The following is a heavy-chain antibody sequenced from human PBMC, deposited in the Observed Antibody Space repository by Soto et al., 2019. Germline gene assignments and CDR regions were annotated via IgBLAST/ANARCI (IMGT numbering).Heavy chain of an antibody. D-gene: IGHD2-2*02. CDR2: IYYSGST. Sequence: QVQLQESGPGLVKPSQTLSLTCTVSGGSISSGGYYWSWIRQHPGKGLEWIGYIYYSGSTYYNPSLKGRVTISVDTSKNQFSLKLSSVTAADTAVYYCARDAKYCSSTSCYNYYGMDVWGQGTTVTVSS. CDR1: GGSISSGGYY. J-gene: IGHJ6*02. CDR3: ARDAKYCSSTSCYNYYGMDV. V-gene: IGHV4-31*03.